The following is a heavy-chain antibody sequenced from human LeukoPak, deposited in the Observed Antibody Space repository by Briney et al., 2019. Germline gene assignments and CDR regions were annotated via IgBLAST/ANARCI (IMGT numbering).Heavy chain of an antibody. CDR3: ARDSIAAAALGDAFDI. CDR1: GYTFTSYA. Sequence: SVKVSCKASGYTFTSYAISWVRQAPGQGLEWMGGIVPIFGTANYAQKFQGRVTITADESTSTAYMELSSLRSEDTAVYYCARDSIAAAALGDAFDIWGQGTMVTVSS. J-gene: IGHJ3*02. D-gene: IGHD6-13*01. CDR2: IVPIFGTA. V-gene: IGHV1-69*13.